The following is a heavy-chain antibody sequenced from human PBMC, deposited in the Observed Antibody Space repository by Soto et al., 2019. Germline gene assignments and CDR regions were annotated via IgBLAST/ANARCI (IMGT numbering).Heavy chain of an antibody. D-gene: IGHD2-15*01. V-gene: IGHV3-23*01. J-gene: IGHJ6*02. CDR2: IIGSGGRT. CDR1: GFTFSAYA. Sequence: LSCAASGFTFSAYAMTWVRQAPGKGLEWVSTIIGSGGRTYYADSVKGRFTISKDNPKNMLFLQVNSLRDEDTAVYYCAKGSGYDHYYGMDVWGQGTTVTVSS. CDR3: AKGSGYDHYYGMDV.